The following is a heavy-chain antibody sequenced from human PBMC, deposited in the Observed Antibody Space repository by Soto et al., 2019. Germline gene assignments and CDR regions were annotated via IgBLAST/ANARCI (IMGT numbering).Heavy chain of an antibody. Sequence: SGPTLVNPTQTLTLTCTFSGFSLSTSGMRVSWIRQPPGKALEWLARIDWDDDKFYSTSLKTRLTISKDTSKNQVVLTMTNMDPVDTATYYWARGEISYYYGMDVWGQGTTVTVSS. J-gene: IGHJ6*02. CDR1: GFSLSTSGMR. CDR2: IDWDDDK. D-gene: IGHD2-21*01. CDR3: ARGEISYYYGMDV. V-gene: IGHV2-70*04.